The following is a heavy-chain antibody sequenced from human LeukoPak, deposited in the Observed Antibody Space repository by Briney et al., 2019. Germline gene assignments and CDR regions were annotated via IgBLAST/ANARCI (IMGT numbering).Heavy chain of an antibody. CDR2: IIPIFGTA. V-gene: IGHV1-69*05. D-gene: IGHD1-1*01. Sequence: SVKVSCKASGGTFSSYAISWVRQAPGQGLEWMGRIIPIFGTANYAQKFQGRVTITTDESTSTAYMELSSLRSEDTAVYYCARGPLNWNDGNYFGYWGQGTLVTVSS. CDR1: GGTFSSYA. CDR3: ARGPLNWNDGNYFGY. J-gene: IGHJ4*02.